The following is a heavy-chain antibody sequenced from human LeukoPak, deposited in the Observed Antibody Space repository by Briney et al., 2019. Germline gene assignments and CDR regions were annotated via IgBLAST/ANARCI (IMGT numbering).Heavy chain of an antibody. Sequence: GESLKISCKASGHTFSIGWVRQMSGKGLEWMGIIYLGDSDTRYSPSFQGQVTISADKSLNTAYLQWSSLKASDTAIYYCATGYSYGFDYWGQGTLVTVSS. CDR1: GHTFS. CDR2: IYLGDSDT. CDR3: ATGYSYGFDY. J-gene: IGHJ4*02. D-gene: IGHD5-18*01. V-gene: IGHV5-51*01.